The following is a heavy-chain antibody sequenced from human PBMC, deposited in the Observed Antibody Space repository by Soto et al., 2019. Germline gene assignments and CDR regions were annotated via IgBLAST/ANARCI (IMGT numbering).Heavy chain of an antibody. CDR3: VKDTAMVIYGMDV. V-gene: IGHV3-30*04. Sequence: GGSLRLSCAASGFTFSSYAMHWVRQAPGKGLEWVAVISYDGSNKYYADSVKGRFTISRDNSKNTLYLQMNSLRAEDTAVYYCVKDTAMVIYGMDVWGQGTTVTVSS. D-gene: IGHD5-18*01. CDR1: GFTFSSYA. CDR2: ISYDGSNK. J-gene: IGHJ6*02.